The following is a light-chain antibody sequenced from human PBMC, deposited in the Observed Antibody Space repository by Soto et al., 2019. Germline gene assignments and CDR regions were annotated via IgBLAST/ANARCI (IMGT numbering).Light chain of an antibody. CDR1: QDISNS. CDR3: QKYNTAPLT. Sequence: DIQMTQSPSSLSASVGDRVTITCRASQDISNSLAWYQQNPGKVPNLLIYAASTLQSGVPNRFSGSGSGTDFTLTITSLEPEDVATSYCQKYNTAPLTFGGGTRVEIK. J-gene: IGKJ4*01. CDR2: AAS. V-gene: IGKV1-27*01.